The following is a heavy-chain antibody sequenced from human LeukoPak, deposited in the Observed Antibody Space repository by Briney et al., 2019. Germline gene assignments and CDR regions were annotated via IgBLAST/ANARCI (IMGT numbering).Heavy chain of an antibody. V-gene: IGHV4-34*01. CDR2: INHSGST. CDR3: ASSGQTGTYYYMDV. J-gene: IGHJ6*03. CDR1: GGSFSGYY. Sequence: SETLSLTCAVYGGSFSGYYRSWIRQPPGKGLEWIGEINHSGSTNYNPSLKSRVTISVDTSKNQFSLKLSSVTAADTAVYYCASSGQTGTYYYMDVWGKGTTVTVSS. D-gene: IGHD2-15*01.